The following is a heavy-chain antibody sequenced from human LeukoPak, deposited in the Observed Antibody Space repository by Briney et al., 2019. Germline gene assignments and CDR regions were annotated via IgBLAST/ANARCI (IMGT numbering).Heavy chain of an antibody. CDR1: GGSISSYY. D-gene: IGHD6-19*01. CDR2: IYYSGSN. Sequence: PSETLSLTCTVSGGSISSYYWSWIRQPPGKGLEWIGYIYYSGSNNYNPSLKRRVTISVDTSKNQFSLKLSSVTAADTAVYYCARGAGWYDYWGQGTLVTVSS. J-gene: IGHJ4*02. CDR3: ARGAGWYDY. V-gene: IGHV4-59*01.